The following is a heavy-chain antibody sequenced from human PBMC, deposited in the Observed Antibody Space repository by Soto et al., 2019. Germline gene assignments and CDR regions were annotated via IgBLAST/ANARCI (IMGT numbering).Heavy chain of an antibody. Sequence: SETLSLTCTVSGGSISSSSYYWGWIRQPPGKGLEWIGSIYYSGSTYYNPSLKSRVTISVDTSKNQFSLKLSSVTAADTAVYYCARQYGDYKAFDIWGQGTMVTVSS. CDR2: IYYSGST. CDR1: GGSISSSSYY. D-gene: IGHD4-17*01. J-gene: IGHJ3*02. V-gene: IGHV4-39*01. CDR3: ARQYGDYKAFDI.